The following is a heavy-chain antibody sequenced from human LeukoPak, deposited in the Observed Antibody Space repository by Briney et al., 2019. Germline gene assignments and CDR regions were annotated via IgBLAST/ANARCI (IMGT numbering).Heavy chain of an antibody. CDR2: IYTSGST. Sequence: SETLSLTCTVSGDTVSGDSVNSGTYYWNWIRQPAGKGLEWIGRIYTSGSTNYNPSLKSRVTMSVDTSKNQFSLKLSSVTAADTAVYYCARAPIAWFGEYFDYWGQGTLVTVSS. CDR1: VSGDTVSGDSVNSGTYY. J-gene: IGHJ4*02. CDR3: ARAPIAWFGEYFDY. D-gene: IGHD3-10*01. V-gene: IGHV4-61*02.